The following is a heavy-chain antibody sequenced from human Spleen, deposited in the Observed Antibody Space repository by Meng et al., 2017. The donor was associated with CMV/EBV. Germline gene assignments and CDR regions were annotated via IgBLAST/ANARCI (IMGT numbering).Heavy chain of an antibody. D-gene: IGHD3-3*01. V-gene: IGHV2-5*01. CDR2: IYWNDDK. J-gene: IGHJ5*02. Sequence: FAGFSLSSSGVGVGWIRQPPGKALELLALIYWNDDKRYSPSLKSRLTITKDTSKNQVVLTMTNMDPVDTATYYCAHRLSGWSGYPSWGQGTLVTVSS. CDR3: AHRLSGWSGYPS. CDR1: GFSLSSSGVG.